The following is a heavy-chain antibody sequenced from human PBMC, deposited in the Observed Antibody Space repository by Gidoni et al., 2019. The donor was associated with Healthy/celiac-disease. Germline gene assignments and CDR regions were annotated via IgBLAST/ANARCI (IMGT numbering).Heavy chain of an antibody. CDR2: INHSGST. CDR3: ARRFITMVRGVTGGWFDP. Sequence: QVLLPPWGAALLKPSETLSLTCAVYGGSFSAYYWSWIRQPPGKGLEWIGEINHSGSTNYNPSLKSRVTISVETSKNQFSLKLSSVTAAETAVYYCARRFITMVRGVTGGWFDPWGQGTLVNVSS. D-gene: IGHD3-10*01. J-gene: IGHJ5*02. CDR1: GGSFSAYY. V-gene: IGHV4-34*01.